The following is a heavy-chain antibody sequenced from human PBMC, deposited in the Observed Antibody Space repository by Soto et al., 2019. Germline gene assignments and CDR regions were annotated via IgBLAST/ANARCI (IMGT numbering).Heavy chain of an antibody. J-gene: IGHJ4*02. Sequence: QVQLQESGPGLVKPSETLSLTCTVSGGSISSYYWSWIRQPPGKRLEWIGYIYYSGSTNYNPSLRSLVTISVDTSKNRFSLELRSVNAADTAVCYCARDSVGSGYDWGQGTLVTVSS. V-gene: IGHV4-59*01. CDR3: ARDSVGSGYD. CDR2: IYYSGST. D-gene: IGHD5-12*01. CDR1: GGSISSYY.